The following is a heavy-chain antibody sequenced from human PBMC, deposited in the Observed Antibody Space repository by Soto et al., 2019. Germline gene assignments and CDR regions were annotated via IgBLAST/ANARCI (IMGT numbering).Heavy chain of an antibody. CDR3: ARIVDSGYDYGYYFDY. Sequence: GGSLRLSCAASGFTFSSYAMSWVRQAPGKGLEWVSAISGSEKYYVDSVKGRFTISRDNAKNSLYLQMNSLRAEDTAVYYCARIVDSGYDYGYYFDYWGQGTLVTVSS. V-gene: IGHV3-7*01. D-gene: IGHD5-12*01. CDR1: GFTFSSYA. J-gene: IGHJ4*02. CDR2: ISGSEK.